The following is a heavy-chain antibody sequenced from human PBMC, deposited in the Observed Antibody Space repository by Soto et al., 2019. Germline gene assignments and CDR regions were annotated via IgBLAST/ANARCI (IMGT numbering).Heavy chain of an antibody. CDR3: VIATSGRGNELAV. V-gene: IGHV3-7*01. Sequence: PGGSLRLSCAASGFTFSNYAMSWVRQAPGKGLEWLANINLDGSEKYYVDSVKGRSTISRDNAKNSLYLQLNSLRAEDTALYFCVIATSGRGNELAVWGRGTTVTVSS. CDR2: INLDGSEK. J-gene: IGHJ6*02. D-gene: IGHD3-10*01. CDR1: GFTFSNYA.